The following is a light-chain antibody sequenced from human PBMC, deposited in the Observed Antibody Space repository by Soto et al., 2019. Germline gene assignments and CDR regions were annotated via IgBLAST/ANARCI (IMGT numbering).Light chain of an antibody. V-gene: IGKV3D-20*02. CDR3: HQRQYWPPIT. CDR1: QSIRSDS. Sequence: NVLTQSPGTLSLFPGERATLSCRASQSIRSDSLAWYQLKPGQAPRVVMYGASTRATGIPDRFSGSGSGTDFTLTISSVEPEDFAVYYCHQRQYWPPITFGQGTRLEI. CDR2: GAS. J-gene: IGKJ5*01.